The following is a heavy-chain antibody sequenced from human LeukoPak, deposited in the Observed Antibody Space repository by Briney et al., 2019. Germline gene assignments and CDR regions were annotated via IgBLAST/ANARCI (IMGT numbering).Heavy chain of an antibody. CDR2: ISDSSRTI. CDR1: GFTFSSYA. Sequence: GGSLRLSCAASGFTFSSYAMSWVRQAPGKGLEWISYISDSSRTIYYADSVKGRFTISRDNAKNSLYLQMNSLRAEDTAVYYCAKAEPASGYDYWGQGTLVTVSS. CDR3: AKAEPASGYDY. J-gene: IGHJ4*02. V-gene: IGHV3-48*01. D-gene: IGHD1-14*01.